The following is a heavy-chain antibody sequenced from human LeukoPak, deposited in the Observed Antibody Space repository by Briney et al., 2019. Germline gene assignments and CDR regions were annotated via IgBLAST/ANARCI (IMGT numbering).Heavy chain of an antibody. J-gene: IGHJ5*02. D-gene: IGHD4-17*01. Sequence: SETLSLTCTVSGGSISSYYWSCIRQPAGKGLEWIGRIYTSGSTNYNPSLKSRVTMSVDTSKNQFSLKLSSVTAADTAVYYCARVGATVTTGKDNWFDRWGQGTLVTVSS. CDR2: IYTSGST. CDR1: GGSISSYY. CDR3: ARVGATVTTGKDNWFDR. V-gene: IGHV4-4*07.